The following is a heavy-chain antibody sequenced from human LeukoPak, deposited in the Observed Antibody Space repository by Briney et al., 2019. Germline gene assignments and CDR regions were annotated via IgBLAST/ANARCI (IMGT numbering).Heavy chain of an antibody. Sequence: SETLSLTCTVSGGSISSYYWSWIRQPPGKGLEWIGYIYYSGSTNYNPSLKCRVTISVDTSKNQFSLKLSSVTAADTAVYYCTRSLAVNDAFDIWGQGTMVTVSS. CDR3: TRSLAVNDAFDI. CDR2: IYYSGST. D-gene: IGHD6-19*01. J-gene: IGHJ3*02. CDR1: GGSISSYY. V-gene: IGHV4-59*01.